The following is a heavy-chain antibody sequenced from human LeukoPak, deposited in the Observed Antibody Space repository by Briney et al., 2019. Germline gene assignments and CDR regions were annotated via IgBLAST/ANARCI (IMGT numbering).Heavy chain of an antibody. D-gene: IGHD5-12*01. CDR3: ASLGIYP. Sequence: SETLSLTCAVYGRSVSGYYWSWIRQPPGKGLEWIGEINHSGSTNYNPSLKSRVTISVDTSKNQFSLRLNSVTAADTAVYYCASLGIYPWGPGTLVTVST. V-gene: IGHV4-34*01. CDR1: GRSVSGYY. CDR2: INHSGST. J-gene: IGHJ5*02.